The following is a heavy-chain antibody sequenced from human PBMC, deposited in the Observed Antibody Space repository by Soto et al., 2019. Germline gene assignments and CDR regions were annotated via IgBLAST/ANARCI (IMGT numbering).Heavy chain of an antibody. CDR3: ARDKIKSSGAY. Sequence: EVQLVESGGGLVKPGGSLRLSCAASGFTFSSYSMNWVRQAPGKGLEWVSSISNSDSYIYYADSVKGRFTISRDNAKNSLHLQMNSLRAEDTALYYCARDKIKSSGAYWGQGTLVTVSS. CDR1: GFTFSSYS. J-gene: IGHJ4*02. V-gene: IGHV3-21*01. CDR2: ISNSDSYI. D-gene: IGHD3-10*01.